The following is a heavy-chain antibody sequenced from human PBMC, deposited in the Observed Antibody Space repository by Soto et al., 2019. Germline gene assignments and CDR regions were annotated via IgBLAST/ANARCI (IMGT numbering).Heavy chain of an antibody. CDR2: IYHSGST. J-gene: IGHJ5*02. V-gene: IGHV4-30-2*01. Sequence: SETLSLTCAVSGGSISSGGYSWSWIRQPPGKGLEWIGYIYHSGSTYYNPSLKSRVTISEVTSKNRVSLKLSSVTAADTAVYYCARERLWVFGDNWFDPWGQGTLVTVSS. CDR1: GGSISSGGYS. CDR3: ARERLWVFGDNWFDP. D-gene: IGHD3-3*01.